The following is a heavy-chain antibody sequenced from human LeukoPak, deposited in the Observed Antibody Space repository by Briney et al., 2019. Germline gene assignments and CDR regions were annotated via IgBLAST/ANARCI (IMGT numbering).Heavy chain of an antibody. CDR1: GYTFTSYG. CDR3: ARDLGDTIAARSFDY. V-gene: IGHV1-18*01. J-gene: IGHJ4*02. D-gene: IGHD6-6*01. CDR2: IGAYNGNT. Sequence: GASVKVSCKASGYTFTSYGISWVRQAPGQGLEWMGWIGAYNGNTNYAQKLQGRVTMTTDTSTSTAYMELRSLRSDDTAVYYCARDLGDTIAARSFDYWGQGTLVTVSS.